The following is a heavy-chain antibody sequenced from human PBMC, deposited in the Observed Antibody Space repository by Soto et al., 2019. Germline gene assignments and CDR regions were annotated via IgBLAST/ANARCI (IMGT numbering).Heavy chain of an antibody. V-gene: IGHV3-7*05. CDR1: GFSFSNSW. CDR3: ARDRGYNCYDY. CDR2: IDEVVNEK. J-gene: IGHJ4*02. D-gene: IGHD5-18*01. Sequence: EVQLVESGGDLVQPGGSLRLSCSASGFSFSNSWMTWVRQAPGKGLEWVANIDEVVNEKNIVDSVKGRFTIFRDNAKSSLYLQMNSLRVDDTAMYYCARDRGYNCYDYWGQGTVVTVSS.